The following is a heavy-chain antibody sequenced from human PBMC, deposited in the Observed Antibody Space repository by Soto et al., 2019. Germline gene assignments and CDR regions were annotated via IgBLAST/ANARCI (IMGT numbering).Heavy chain of an antibody. J-gene: IGHJ2*01. CDR2: IIPIFGTA. D-gene: IGHD6-25*01. CDR1: GGTFSSYD. Sequence: SVKVSCKASGGTFSSYDISGVRQAPVQVLEWMGGIIPIFGTANYAQKFQGRVTITADESTSTAYMELSSLRSEDTAVYYCARAERLTWYFDLWGRGNLVTGSA. V-gene: IGHV1-69*13. CDR3: ARAERLTWYFDL.